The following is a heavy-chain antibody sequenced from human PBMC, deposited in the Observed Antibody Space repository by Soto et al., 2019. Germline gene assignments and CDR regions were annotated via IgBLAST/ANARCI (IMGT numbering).Heavy chain of an antibody. CDR2: IRSKIDGGTT. CDR1: GFIFSKAW. V-gene: IGHV3-15*01. D-gene: IGHD2-2*01. Sequence: GGSLRLSCAASGFIFSKAWMSWVRQSPGKGLEWVGRIRSKIDGGTTDYAAPVKGRFTMSRDDSQSTVYLQMNSLQTEDTALYYCTTDLGGYCSGTTYRTPNINSWFDPWGPGTLVTVSS. J-gene: IGHJ5*02. CDR3: TTDLGGYCSGTTYRTPNINSWFDP.